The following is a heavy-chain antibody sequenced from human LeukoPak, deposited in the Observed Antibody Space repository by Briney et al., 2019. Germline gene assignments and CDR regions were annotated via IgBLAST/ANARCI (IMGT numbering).Heavy chain of an antibody. CDR1: GASISSYY. D-gene: IGHD3-22*01. CDR2: IYYSGSI. CDR3: ARENPSGYYDRPIDY. Sequence: PSETLSLTCTVSGASISSYYWSWIRQPPGKGLEWIGDIYYSGSIKYNPSLKSRVTMSVDTSKNQFSLKLSSVTAADTAIYYCARENPSGYYDRPIDYWGQGTLVTVSS. V-gene: IGHV4-59*01. J-gene: IGHJ4*02.